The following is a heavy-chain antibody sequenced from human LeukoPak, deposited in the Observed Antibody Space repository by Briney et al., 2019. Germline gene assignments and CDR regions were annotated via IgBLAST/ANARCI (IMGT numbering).Heavy chain of an antibody. V-gene: IGHV3-7*01. Sequence: GGSLRLSCAASGFTFSSYWMSWVRQAPGKGLEWVANIKQDGSEKYYMDSGKVRFTISRDNAKNPLYLQMNSLRAEDTAVYYCARVYRVTMIVVXITXXXXXXXXWGXXXTXTVSS. J-gene: IGHJ6*02. CDR3: ARVYRVTMIVVXITXXXXXXXX. CDR1: GFTFSSYW. CDR2: IKQDGSEK. D-gene: IGHD3-22*01.